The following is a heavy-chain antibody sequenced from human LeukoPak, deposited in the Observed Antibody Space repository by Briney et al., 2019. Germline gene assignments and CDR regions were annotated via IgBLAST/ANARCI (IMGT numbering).Heavy chain of an antibody. D-gene: IGHD3-16*02. CDR2: IKSKTDGGTT. V-gene: IGHV3-15*01. CDR1: GFTFSNAW. CDR3: TTDSTNGIDYVWGSYRLDY. Sequence: PGGSLRLSCAASGFTFSNAWMSWVRQAPGKGLEWVGRIKSKTDGGTTDYAAPVKGRFTISRDDSKNTLYLQMNSLKTEDTAVYYCTTDSTNGIDYVWGSYRLDYWGQGTLVTVSS. J-gene: IGHJ4*02.